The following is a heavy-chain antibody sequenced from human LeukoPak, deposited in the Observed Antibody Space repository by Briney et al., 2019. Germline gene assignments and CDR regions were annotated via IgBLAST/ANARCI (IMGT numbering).Heavy chain of an antibody. CDR2: ISYDGSNK. CDR1: GFTFSSYA. V-gene: IGHV3-30-3*01. D-gene: IGHD4-17*01. J-gene: IGHJ3*02. Sequence: GGPLRLSCAASGFTFSSYAMHWVRQAPGKGLEWVAVISYDGSNKYYADSVKGRFTISRDNSKNTLYLQMNSLRAEDTAVYYCARAVTTAAFDIWGQGTMVTVSS. CDR3: ARAVTTAAFDI.